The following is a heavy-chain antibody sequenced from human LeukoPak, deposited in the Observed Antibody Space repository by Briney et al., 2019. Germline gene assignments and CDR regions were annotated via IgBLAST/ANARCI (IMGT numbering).Heavy chain of an antibody. CDR1: GGTFSSYA. CDR2: IIPILGIA. Sequence: KISCKASGGTFSSYAISWVRQAPGQGLEWMGRIIPILGIANYAQKFQGRVTITADKSTSTAYMELSSLRSEDTAVYYCARDLVGYCSGGSCYIFDYWGQGTLVTVSS. CDR3: ARDLVGYCSGGSCYIFDY. J-gene: IGHJ4*02. V-gene: IGHV1-69*04. D-gene: IGHD2-15*01.